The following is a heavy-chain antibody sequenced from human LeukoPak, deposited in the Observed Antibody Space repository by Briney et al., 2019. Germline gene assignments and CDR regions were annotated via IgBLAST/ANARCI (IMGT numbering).Heavy chain of an antibody. CDR1: GGSVRSSSYY. Sequence: SETLSLTCTVSGGSVRSSSYYWGWIRQPPGKGLEWIGSMSYGGSTYYHPSLKSRVTISVDTSKNQFSLKLSSVTAADTAVYYCAGARGGGFGELFDYWGQGTLVTVSS. D-gene: IGHD3-10*01. CDR2: MSYGGST. J-gene: IGHJ4*02. V-gene: IGHV4-39*07. CDR3: AGARGGGFGELFDY.